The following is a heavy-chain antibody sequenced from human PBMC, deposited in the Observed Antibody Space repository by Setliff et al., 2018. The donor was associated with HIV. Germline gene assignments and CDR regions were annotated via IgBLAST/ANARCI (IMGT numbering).Heavy chain of an antibody. CDR2: IYYSGST. V-gene: IGHV4-31*11. D-gene: IGHD1-26*01. CDR3: AREWRGRYYNLWADPFDF. J-gene: IGHJ5*01. CDR1: GGSMSSGDYY. Sequence: TLSLTCAVSGGSMSSGDYYWSWVRQHPGKGLEWIGYIYYSGSTYYNPSLKSRVTLSVDMSKNQFSLRLSSVTAADTAVYYCAREWRGRYYNLWADPFDFWGQGTLVTVS.